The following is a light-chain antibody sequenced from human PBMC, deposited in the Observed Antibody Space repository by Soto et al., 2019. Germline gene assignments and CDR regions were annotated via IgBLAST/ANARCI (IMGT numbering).Light chain of an antibody. CDR1: QSVSNNY. J-gene: IGKJ1*01. Sequence: EIVLTQSPGTLSLSPGQRATLSCRASQSVSNNYLAWYQQKPGQAPRLLIYGASNRATCIPDRFSGSGSRTDYTLTISRLEPEDFAVYYCQQYGSSGTSGQGTKVDIK. CDR2: GAS. CDR3: QQYGSSGT. V-gene: IGKV3-20*01.